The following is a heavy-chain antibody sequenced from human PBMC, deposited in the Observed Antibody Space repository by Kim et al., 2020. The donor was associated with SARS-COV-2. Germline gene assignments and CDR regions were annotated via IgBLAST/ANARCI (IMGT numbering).Heavy chain of an antibody. CDR1: GFTFSSYA. CDR3: AREFEFWGGYYFDY. Sequence: GGSLRLSCAASGFTFSSYAMHWVRQAPGKGLEWVAVISYDGSKKYYADSVKGRFTISRDNSKNTLYLQMNSLRAEDTAVYYCAREFEFWGGYYFDYWGQGTLVTVSS. CDR2: ISYDGSKK. V-gene: IGHV3-30-3*01. J-gene: IGHJ4*02. D-gene: IGHD3-3*01.